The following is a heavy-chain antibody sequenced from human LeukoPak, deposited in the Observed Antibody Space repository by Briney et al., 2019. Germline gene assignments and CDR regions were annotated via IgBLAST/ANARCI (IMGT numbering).Heavy chain of an antibody. Sequence: GASVKVSCTASGGTFSSYAISWVRQAPGQGLEWMGGIIPIFGTANYAQKFQGRVTITADESTSTAYMELSSLRSEDTAIYYCASPAQYCGSTTCPFDYWGQGTLVTVSS. CDR1: GGTFSSYA. V-gene: IGHV1-69*01. D-gene: IGHD2-2*01. CDR2: IIPIFGTA. CDR3: ASPAQYCGSTTCPFDY. J-gene: IGHJ4*02.